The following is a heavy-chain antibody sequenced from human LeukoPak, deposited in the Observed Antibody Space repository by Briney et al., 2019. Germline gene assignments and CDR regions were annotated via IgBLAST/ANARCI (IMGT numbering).Heavy chain of an antibody. Sequence: SETLSLTCAVYGGSFSGYYWSWIRQPPGKGLEWIGEINHSGSTNYNPSLKSRVTISVDTSKNQFPLKLSSVTAADTAVYYCARGRNLIVVVPAAKMSSSRGFDPWGQGALVTVSS. CDR2: INHSGST. CDR3: ARGRNLIVVVPAAKMSSSRGFDP. D-gene: IGHD2-2*01. J-gene: IGHJ5*02. CDR1: GGSFSGYY. V-gene: IGHV4-34*01.